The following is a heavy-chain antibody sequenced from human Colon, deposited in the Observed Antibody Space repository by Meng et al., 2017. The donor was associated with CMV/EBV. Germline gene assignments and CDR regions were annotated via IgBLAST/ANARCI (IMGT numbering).Heavy chain of an antibody. V-gene: IGHV3-23*01. CDR1: GSDIVSYG. CDR2: IVDTADRA. CDR3: AKLTYWDVESEYYALDT. J-gene: IGHJ5*02. D-gene: IGHD3-10*01. Sequence: GESLKISCAASGSDIVSYGMTWVRQAPGKGLEWVSSIVDTADRAHYADSVRGRFTISRDNSNYMLYLEMNSVRAEDTAVYYCAKLTYWDVESEYYALDTWGQGTLVTVSS.